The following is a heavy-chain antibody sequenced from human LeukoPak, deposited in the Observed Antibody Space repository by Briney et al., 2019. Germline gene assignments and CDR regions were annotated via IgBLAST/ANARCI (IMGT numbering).Heavy chain of an antibody. Sequence: PSETLSLTCAVSGGSISSSNWWSWVRQPPGKGLEWIGEIYHSGSTNYNPSLKSRVTISVDKSKNQFSLKLSSVTAADTAVYYCARDPLRDILTGYYRGGFDYWGQGTLVTVSS. CDR2: IYHSGST. J-gene: IGHJ4*02. D-gene: IGHD3-9*01. CDR1: GGSISSSNW. CDR3: ARDPLRDILTGYYRGGFDY. V-gene: IGHV4-4*02.